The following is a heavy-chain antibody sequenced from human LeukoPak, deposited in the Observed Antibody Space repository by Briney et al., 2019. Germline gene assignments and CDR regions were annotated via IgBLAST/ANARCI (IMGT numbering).Heavy chain of an antibody. Sequence: PAETLSLTCTVSGGSITSSSYYWGWIRQPPGKGLEWIASIYYSGSTYYNPSLKSRVTISVDMSKNQFSLKLSSVTAADTAVYYCARFPLTHYDSSGYYPYWGQGTLVTVSS. CDR2: IYYSGST. J-gene: IGHJ4*02. V-gene: IGHV4-39*01. CDR1: GGSITSSSYY. CDR3: ARFPLTHYDSSGYYPY. D-gene: IGHD3-22*01.